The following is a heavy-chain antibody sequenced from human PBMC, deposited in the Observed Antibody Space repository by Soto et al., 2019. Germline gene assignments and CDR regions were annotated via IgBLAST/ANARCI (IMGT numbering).Heavy chain of an antibody. CDR2: ISPESGAT. J-gene: IGHJ1*01. Sequence: GXSLKVSCKTSVYTFSCHYIHWVRQAPQQGPEWMGEISPESGATRYAEKFRGRVTMTMDTSITTVYMELRNLSPDDTAVYYCGRGRSGQIVIFYWGQGAPVTVSS. CDR3: GRGRSGQIVIFY. V-gene: IGHV1-2*02. D-gene: IGHD1-26*01. CDR1: VYTFSCHY.